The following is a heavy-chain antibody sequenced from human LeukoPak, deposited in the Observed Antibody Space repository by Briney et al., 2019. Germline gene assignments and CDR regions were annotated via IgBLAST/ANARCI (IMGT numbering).Heavy chain of an antibody. J-gene: IGHJ5*01. D-gene: IGHD6-19*01. CDR3: VRQRGGSGWYYTDS. CDR1: GGSITSGPYY. CDR2: ISYSGST. Sequence: SETLSLTCTVSGGSITSGPYYWSWIRQPPGMGLEWVGSISYSGSTYYNPSLKSRVTISVDTSKSQFSLKLSSVTAADTAVFYCVRQRGGSGWYYTDSWGQGTLVTVSS. V-gene: IGHV4-39*01.